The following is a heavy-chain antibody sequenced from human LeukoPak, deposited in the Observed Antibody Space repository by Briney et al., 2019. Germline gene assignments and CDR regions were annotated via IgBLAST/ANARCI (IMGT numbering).Heavy chain of an antibody. V-gene: IGHV1-18*01. D-gene: IGHD1-14*01. CDR3: AKDQEIKGTTLFYFDF. CDR2: ISAYNGYT. J-gene: IGHJ4*02. Sequence: EASVKVSCKASGYTFTSYGISWVRQAPGQGLGWMGWISAYNGYTNYAQKLQGRVTMTTDTSTSTAYMELRSLRSDDTAVYYCAKDQEIKGTTLFYFDFWGQGNQVTVSS. CDR1: GYTFTSYG.